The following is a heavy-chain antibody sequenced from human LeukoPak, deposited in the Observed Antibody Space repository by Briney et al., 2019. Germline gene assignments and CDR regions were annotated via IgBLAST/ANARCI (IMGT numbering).Heavy chain of an antibody. V-gene: IGHV4-34*01. D-gene: IGHD2-15*01. CDR3: ARGTSRVAHDY. J-gene: IGHJ4*02. Sequence: PSETLSLTCAVCGGSFSGYYWSWIRQPPGKGLEWIGEINHSGSTNYNPSLKSRVTISVDTSKNQLSLKLSSATAADTAVYYCARGTSRVAHDYWGQGTLVTVSS. CDR2: INHSGST. CDR1: GGSFSGYY.